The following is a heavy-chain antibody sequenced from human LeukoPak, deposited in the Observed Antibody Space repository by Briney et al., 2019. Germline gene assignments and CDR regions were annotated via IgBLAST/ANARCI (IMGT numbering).Heavy chain of an antibody. Sequence: SVKVSCKASGGTFSSYAISWVRQAPGQGLEWMGGIIPIFGTANYAQKFQGRVTITADKSTSTAYMELSSLRSEDTAVYYCATRNAYCSGGSRYGVYYYYYMDVWGKGTTVTVSS. CDR3: ATRNAYCSGGSRYGVYYYYYMDV. V-gene: IGHV1-69*06. CDR1: GGTFSSYA. D-gene: IGHD2-15*01. CDR2: IIPIFGTA. J-gene: IGHJ6*03.